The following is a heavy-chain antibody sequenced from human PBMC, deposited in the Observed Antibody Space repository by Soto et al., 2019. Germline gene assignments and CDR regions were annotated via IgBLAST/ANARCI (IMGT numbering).Heavy chain of an antibody. CDR3: ARDSPRLSIAARQFDLPYYMDV. D-gene: IGHD6-6*01. CDR1: GFTFSSYS. V-gene: IGHV3-21*01. Sequence: GGSLRLSCAASGFTFSSYSMNWVRQAPGKGLEWVSSISSSSSYIYYADSVKGRFTISRDNAKNSLYLQMNSLRAEDTAVYYCARDSPRLSIAARQFDLPYYMDVWGKGTTVTVSS. J-gene: IGHJ6*03. CDR2: ISSSSSYI.